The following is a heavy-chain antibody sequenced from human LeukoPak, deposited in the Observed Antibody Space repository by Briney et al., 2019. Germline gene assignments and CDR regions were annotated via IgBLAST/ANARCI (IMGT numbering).Heavy chain of an antibody. CDR3: ARGADWMYYYYYYYMDV. CDR1: GGSISSYY. J-gene: IGHJ6*03. CDR2: IYTSGST. V-gene: IGHV4-4*07. Sequence: PSETLSLTCTVSGGSISSYYWSWIRQPAGKGLEWIGRIYTSGSTNYNPSLKRRVTMSVDTSKNQFSLKLSSVTAADTAVYYCARGADWMYYYYYYYMDVWGKGTTVTVSS. D-gene: IGHD2-2*03.